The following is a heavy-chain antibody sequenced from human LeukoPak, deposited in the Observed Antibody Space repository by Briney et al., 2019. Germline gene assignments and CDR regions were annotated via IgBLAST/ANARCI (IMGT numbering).Heavy chain of an antibody. J-gene: IGHJ4*02. V-gene: IGHV1-46*01. D-gene: IGHD5-24*01. Sequence: ASVTVSCKASGYTFSTYPMNWVRQAPGQGLEWMGIINPSGGSTSYAQKFQGRVTMTRDTSTSTVYMELSSLRSEDTAVYYCAKEMATIIYWGQGTLVTVSS. CDR3: AKEMATIIY. CDR2: INPSGGST. CDR1: GYTFSTYP.